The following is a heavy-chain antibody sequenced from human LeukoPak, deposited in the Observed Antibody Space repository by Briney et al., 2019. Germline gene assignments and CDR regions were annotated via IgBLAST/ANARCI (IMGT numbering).Heavy chain of an antibody. V-gene: IGHV1-69*13. CDR2: IIPIFGTA. CDR3: ARASALGQYQLPYYYYYYMDV. D-gene: IGHD2-2*01. J-gene: IGHJ6*03. Sequence: SVKVSCKASGGTFSSYAISWERQAPGQGLEWMGGIIPIFGTANYAQKFQGRVTITADESTSTAYMELSSLRSEDTAVYYCARASALGQYQLPYYYYYYMDVWGKGTTVTVSS. CDR1: GGTFSSYA.